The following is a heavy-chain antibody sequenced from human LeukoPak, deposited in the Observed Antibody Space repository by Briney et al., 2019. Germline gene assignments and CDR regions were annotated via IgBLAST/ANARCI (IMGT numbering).Heavy chain of an antibody. CDR3: ARDGYYDFWSGYYKRYYFDY. CDR2: IYYSGST. Sequence: SETLSLTCTVSGGSISSSSYYWGWIRQPPGKGLEWIGSIYYSGSTYYNPSLKSRVTISVDTSKNQFSLKLSSVTAADTAVYYCARDGYYDFWSGYYKRYYFDYWGQGTLVTVSS. CDR1: GGSISSSSYY. D-gene: IGHD3-3*01. V-gene: IGHV4-39*07. J-gene: IGHJ4*02.